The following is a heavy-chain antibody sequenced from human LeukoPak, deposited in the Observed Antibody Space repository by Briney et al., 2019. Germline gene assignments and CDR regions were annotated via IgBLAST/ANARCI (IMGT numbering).Heavy chain of an antibody. CDR2: IYISGNT. CDR3: ASRSINWYRGNNWFDP. D-gene: IGHD6-13*01. Sequence: SETLSLTCTVSGGSISSYYWSWIRLPAGKGLEWIGNIYISGNTNYNPSLKSRVTISVDTSKNQFSLKLSSVTAADTAVYYCASRSINWYRGNNWFDPWGQGTLVTVSS. V-gene: IGHV4-4*07. J-gene: IGHJ5*02. CDR1: GGSISSYY.